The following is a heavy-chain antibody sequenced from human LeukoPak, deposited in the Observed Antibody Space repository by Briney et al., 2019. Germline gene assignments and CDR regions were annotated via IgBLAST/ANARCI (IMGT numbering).Heavy chain of an antibody. D-gene: IGHD1-7*01. J-gene: IGHJ5*02. CDR1: GGTFGIYG. CDR2: IIPMYRTP. V-gene: IGHV1-69*05. Sequence: SVKVSRKASGGTFGIYGMSWVRQAPGQGLEWMGGIIPMYRTPTYAERSQGRVTITTDDSTSTVYMELSSLRSEDKAVYYCARGGTGTTFYHWFDPWGQGTLVTVSS. CDR3: ARGGTGTTFYHWFDP.